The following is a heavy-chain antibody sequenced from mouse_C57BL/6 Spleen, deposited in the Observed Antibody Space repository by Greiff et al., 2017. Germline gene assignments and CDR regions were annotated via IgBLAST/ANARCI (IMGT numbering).Heavy chain of an antibody. J-gene: IGHJ1*03. V-gene: IGHV1-9*01. CDR2: ILPGGGST. Sequence: VQLQQSGAELMKPGASVKLSCKATGYTFTGYWIEWVKQRPGHGLEWIGEILPGGGSTNYNEKFKSKATLSADTSSNTAYMQLSSLTTEDSALDYYARCWYYGNSYWYFDVWGTGTTVTVSS. D-gene: IGHD1-1*01. CDR3: ARCWYYGNSYWYFDV. CDR1: GYTFTGYW.